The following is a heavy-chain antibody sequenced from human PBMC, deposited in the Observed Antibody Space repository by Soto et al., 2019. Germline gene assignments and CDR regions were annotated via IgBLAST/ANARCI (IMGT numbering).Heavy chain of an antibody. V-gene: IGHV3-30-3*01. Sequence: GGSLRLSCAASGFTFSSYAMHWVRQAPGKGLEWVAVISYDGSNKYYADSVKGRFTISRDNSKNTLYLQMNSLRAEDTAVYYCARELLGYLGSYYGMDVWGQGTTVTVSS. CDR3: ARELLGYLGSYYGMDV. D-gene: IGHD2-21*01. CDR2: ISYDGSNK. CDR1: GFTFSSYA. J-gene: IGHJ6*02.